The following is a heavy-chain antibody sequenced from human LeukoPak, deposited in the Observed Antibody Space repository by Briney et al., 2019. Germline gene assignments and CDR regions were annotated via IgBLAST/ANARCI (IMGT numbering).Heavy chain of an antibody. CDR1: GFTFNNYW. Sequence: PGGSLRLSCAASGFTFNNYWMNWVRQAPGRGLEWVANIKQDGSEKYSVDSVKGRFTISRDNAKNSLYLQMNSLRAEDTAVYYCARGGRRSCGDDAFDMWGQGTMVTVSS. CDR3: ARGGRRSCGDDAFDM. J-gene: IGHJ3*02. V-gene: IGHV3-7*01. CDR2: IKQDGSEK. D-gene: IGHD2-21*01.